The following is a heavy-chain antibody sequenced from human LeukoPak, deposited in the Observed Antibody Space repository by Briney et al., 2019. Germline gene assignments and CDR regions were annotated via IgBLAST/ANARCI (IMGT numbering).Heavy chain of an antibody. Sequence: SETLSLTCTVSGGSISSYYWSWIRQPPGKGLEWIGYIYYSGSTNYNPSLKSRVTISVDTSKNQFSLKLSSVTAADTAVYYCARAAEDKDDAFDIWGQGTMVTVSS. CDR2: IYYSGST. D-gene: IGHD2-15*01. J-gene: IGHJ3*02. CDR3: ARAAEDKDDAFDI. V-gene: IGHV4-59*01. CDR1: GGSISSYY.